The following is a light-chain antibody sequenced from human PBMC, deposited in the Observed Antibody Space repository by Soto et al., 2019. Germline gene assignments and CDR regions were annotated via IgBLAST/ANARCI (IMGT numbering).Light chain of an antibody. CDR3: KHYNTWPG. V-gene: IGKV3-15*01. CDR2: GAS. J-gene: IGKJ2*01. Sequence: EIVMTLSPATLSVSPGERATLSCRASQNIRTNLAWYQQKPGQAPRLLIYGASTRATGIPVRFSGSGSGTEFTLTINSLQSEDFAVYYCKHYNTWPGFGQGTKLEIK. CDR1: QNIRTN.